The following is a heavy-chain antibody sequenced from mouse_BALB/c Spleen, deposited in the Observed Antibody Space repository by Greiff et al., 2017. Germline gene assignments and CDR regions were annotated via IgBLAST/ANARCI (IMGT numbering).Heavy chain of an antibody. CDR2: IYPGNGDT. V-gene: IGHV1-12*01. D-gene: IGHD1-1*01. CDR1: GYTFTSYN. J-gene: IGHJ4*01. Sequence: QVQLQQPGAELVKPGASVKMSCKASGYTFTSYNMHWVKQTPGQGLEWIGAIYPGNGDTSYNQKFKGKATLTADKSSSTAYMQLSSLTSEDSAVYYCARLDYYGSRAHWGQGTSVTVSS. CDR3: ARLDYYGSRAH.